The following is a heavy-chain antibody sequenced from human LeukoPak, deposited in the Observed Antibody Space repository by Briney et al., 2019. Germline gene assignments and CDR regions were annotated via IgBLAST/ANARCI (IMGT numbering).Heavy chain of an antibody. CDR1: GFTFSTYT. CDR2: ITSSSSIM. Sequence: GRSLRLSCAASGFTFSTYTMNWVRQAPGKGLEWVSYITSSSSIMYYADSVKGRFTISRDNAKNSLSLQMNNLRVEDTAVYYCARAGSHWHYVYWGQGTVVTVSS. J-gene: IGHJ4*02. D-gene: IGHD3-10*01. V-gene: IGHV3-48*01. CDR3: ARAGSHWHYVY.